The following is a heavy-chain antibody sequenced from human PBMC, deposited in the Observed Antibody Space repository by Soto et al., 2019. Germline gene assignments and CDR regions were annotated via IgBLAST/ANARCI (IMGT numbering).Heavy chain of an antibody. CDR2: IYYSGST. CDR1: GGFTSRSSYY. Sequence: PSETLSLTCTVSGGFTSRSSYYWGWIRQPPGKGLECIGSIYYSGSTYYNPSLNSRVTISVDTSKNQFSLKLSSVTAADTAVYFCARHHPRISGGVPNWFDPWGQGTLVTVSS. V-gene: IGHV4-39*01. J-gene: IGHJ5*02. CDR3: ARHHPRISGGVPNWFDP. D-gene: IGHD3-10*01.